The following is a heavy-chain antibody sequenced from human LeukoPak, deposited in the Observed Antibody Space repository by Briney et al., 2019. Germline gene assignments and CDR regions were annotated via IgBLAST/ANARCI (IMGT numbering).Heavy chain of an antibody. CDR3: ARDLMLWLSDYYHGLDV. V-gene: IGHV3-23*01. CDR2: ISGSGGST. D-gene: IGHD3-16*01. Sequence: GGSLRLSCAASGFTFSSYAMSWVRQAPGKGLEWVSAISGSGGSTYYADSVKGRFTISRDSARNSLYLQMNSLRAEDTAMYYCARDLMLWLSDYYHGLDVWGQGTTVTVSS. CDR1: GFTFSSYA. J-gene: IGHJ6*02.